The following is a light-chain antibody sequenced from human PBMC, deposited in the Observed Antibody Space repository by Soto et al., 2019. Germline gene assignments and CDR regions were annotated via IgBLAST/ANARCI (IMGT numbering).Light chain of an antibody. V-gene: IGKV3-20*01. J-gene: IGKJ1*01. Sequence: EIVLTQSACTLSWSPGERATLSCWASQSLSTFLAWYQQKHGQAPRLLIYGASSRATGIPDRFSGSGSGTDFNLTISRLETEDFAVNYCQQYGSSPRTFGQGTKVDIK. CDR1: QSLSTF. CDR2: GAS. CDR3: QQYGSSPRT.